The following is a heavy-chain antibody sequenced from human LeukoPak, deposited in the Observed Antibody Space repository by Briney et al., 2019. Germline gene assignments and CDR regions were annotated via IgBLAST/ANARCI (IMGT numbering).Heavy chain of an antibody. CDR3: ARERAAAARDYYYYMDV. J-gene: IGHJ6*03. CDR1: GFTFSSYS. CDR2: ISSSSSYI. V-gene: IGHV3-21*01. D-gene: IGHD6-13*01. Sequence: GGSLRLSCAASGFTFSSYSMNWVRHAPGKGLEWVSSISSSSSYIYYADSVKGRFTISRDNAKNSLYLQMNSLRAEDTAVYYCARERAAAARDYYYYMDVWGKGTTVTVSS.